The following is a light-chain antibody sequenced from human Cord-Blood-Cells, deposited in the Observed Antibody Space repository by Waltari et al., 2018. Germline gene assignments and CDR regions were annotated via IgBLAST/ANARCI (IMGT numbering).Light chain of an antibody. CDR3: SSYAGSNNYV. V-gene: IGLV2-8*01. CDR2: EVS. Sequence: QSALTLPPSASGSSGQSVTIPCTAPSSPHGGSNFVLWYQQPPGKAPKLMIYEVSKRPSGVPDRFSGSKSGNTASLTVSGLQAEDEADYYCSSYAGSNNYVFGTGTKVTVL. J-gene: IGLJ1*01. CDR1: SSPHGGSNF.